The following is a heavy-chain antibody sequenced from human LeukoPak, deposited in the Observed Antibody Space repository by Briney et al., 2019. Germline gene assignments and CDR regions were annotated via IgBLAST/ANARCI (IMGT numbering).Heavy chain of an antibody. CDR3: AKQYYASGSPAFDI. J-gene: IGHJ3*02. D-gene: IGHD3-10*01. CDR2: ISGSGEST. Sequence: GGSLRLSCAASGFTFGTYAMSWVRQAPGKGLEWVSRISGSGESTNYADPVKGRFTISRDNSKITLYLQMNSLRAEDTALYYCAKQYYASGSPAFDIWGQGTLVTVSS. CDR1: GFTFGTYA. V-gene: IGHV3-23*01.